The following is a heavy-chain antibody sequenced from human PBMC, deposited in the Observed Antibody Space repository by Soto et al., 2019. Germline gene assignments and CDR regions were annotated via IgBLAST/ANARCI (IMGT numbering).Heavy chain of an antibody. J-gene: IGHJ4*02. D-gene: IGHD5-12*01. Sequence: XECLSLTCAASGFTFSSYGGRWVRQAPGKGLESVAVICYDVSTKYYAGSVKGRITISRDNSKNTLYLQMNSLRAEDTAVYYCARDKGYSGYEDYVDDWGQRTLVTVSS. CDR1: GFTFSSYG. V-gene: IGHV3-33*01. CDR3: ARDKGYSGYEDYVDD. CDR2: ICYDVSTK.